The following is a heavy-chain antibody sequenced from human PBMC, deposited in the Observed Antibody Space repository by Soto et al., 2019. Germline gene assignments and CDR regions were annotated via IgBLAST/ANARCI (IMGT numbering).Heavy chain of an antibody. V-gene: IGHV3-23*01. CDR2: ISGSGGST. CDR3: ASRSSGWYFDY. Sequence: EVQLLESGGGLVQPGGSLRLSCAASGFTFSSYAMTWVRQAPGKGLEWVSVISGSGGSTYYADSVTGRFNISRDNSKNTLYLQMNSLRAEDTAVYYCASRSSGWYFDYWGQGTLVTVSS. J-gene: IGHJ4*02. CDR1: GFTFSSYA. D-gene: IGHD6-19*01.